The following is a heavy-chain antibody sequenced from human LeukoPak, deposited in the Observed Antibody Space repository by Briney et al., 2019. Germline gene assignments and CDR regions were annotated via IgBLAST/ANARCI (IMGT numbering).Heavy chain of an antibody. D-gene: IGHD3-10*02. CDR2: INYSGST. V-gene: IGHV4-59*08. J-gene: IGHJ4*02. CDR3: ARRHSSAYVADY. CDR1: GGSISNYY. Sequence: SETLSLTCTVSGGSISNYYWSWIRQSPGKRLEWVGYINYSGSTDYNPSLKSRVTMSVDTSKNHVPLKLSSVTAADTAVYYCARRHSSAYVADYWGQGTLVTVSS.